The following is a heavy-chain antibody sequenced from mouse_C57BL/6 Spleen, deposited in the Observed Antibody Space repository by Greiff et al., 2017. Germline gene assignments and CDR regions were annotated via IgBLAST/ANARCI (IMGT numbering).Heavy chain of an antibody. J-gene: IGHJ2*01. CDR2: IRLKSDNYAT. CDR3: TGGEEYYYGSIFDY. V-gene: IGHV6-3*01. D-gene: IGHD1-1*01. CDR1: GFTFSNYW. Sequence: EVKLVESGGGLVQPGGSMKLSCVASGFTFSNYWMNWVRQSPEKGLEWVAQIRLKSDNYATHYAESVKGRFTISRDDSKSSVYLQMNNLRAEDTGIYYCTGGEEYYYGSIFDYWGQGTTLTVSS.